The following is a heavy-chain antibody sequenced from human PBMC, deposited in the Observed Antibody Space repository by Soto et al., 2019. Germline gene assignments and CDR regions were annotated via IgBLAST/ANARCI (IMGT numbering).Heavy chain of an antibody. V-gene: IGHV4-59*01. CDR3: ARSGSYSPYYYYYGMDV. CDR1: GGSISSYY. CDR2: IYYSGST. Sequence: PSETLSLTCTVSGGSISSYYWSWILQPPGKGLEWIGYIYYSGSTNYNPSLKSRVTISVDTSKNQFSLKLSSVTAADTAVYYCARSGSYSPYYYYYGMDVWGQGTTVTVSS. D-gene: IGHD1-26*01. J-gene: IGHJ6*02.